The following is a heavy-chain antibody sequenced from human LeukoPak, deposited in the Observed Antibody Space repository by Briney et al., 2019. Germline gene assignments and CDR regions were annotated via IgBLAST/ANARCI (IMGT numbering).Heavy chain of an antibody. CDR1: GFTFSSYG. CDR3: AKEDYYGSGSYYIDAPNFDY. V-gene: IGHV3-30*18. CDR2: ISYDGSNK. Sequence: PGGSLRLSCAASGFTFSSYGMHWVRQASGKGLEWVAVISYDGSNKYYADSVKGRFTISRDNSKNTLYLQMNSLRAEDTAVYYCAKEDYYGSGSYYIDAPNFDYWGQGTLVTVSS. J-gene: IGHJ4*02. D-gene: IGHD3-10*01.